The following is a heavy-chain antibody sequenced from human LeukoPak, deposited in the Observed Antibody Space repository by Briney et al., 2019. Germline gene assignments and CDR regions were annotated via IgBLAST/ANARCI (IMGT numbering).Heavy chain of an antibody. CDR1: GFTFSSYA. V-gene: IGHV3-23*01. CDR2: ISGSDGST. D-gene: IGHD2-15*01. CDR3: AKDWDMAPGY. Sequence: GGSLRLSCAASGFTFSSYAMSWVRQAPGKGLQWVSSISGSDGSTYYAASVKGRFTISRDNSKNTLYLQMNSLRAEDTAVYYCAKDWDMAPGYWGQGMLVTVSS. J-gene: IGHJ4*02.